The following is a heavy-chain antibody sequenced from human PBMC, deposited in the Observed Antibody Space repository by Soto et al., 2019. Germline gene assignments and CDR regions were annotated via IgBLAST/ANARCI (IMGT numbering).Heavy chain of an antibody. CDR2: ISGSGDST. V-gene: IGHV3-23*01. Sequence: EVQLLESGGGLVQPGGSLRLSCAASAFTFSSYAMSWVRQAPGKGLEWVSGISGSGDSTYYADSVKVRFTISRDNSKNTLYLQMNSLRAEDTAVYYCAKDRGGSYYHFDYWGQGTLVTVSS. CDR3: AKDRGGSYYHFDY. CDR1: AFTFSSYA. D-gene: IGHD1-26*01. J-gene: IGHJ4*02.